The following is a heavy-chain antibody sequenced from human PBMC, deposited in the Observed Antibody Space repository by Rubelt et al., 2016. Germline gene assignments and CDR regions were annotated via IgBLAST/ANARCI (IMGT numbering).Heavy chain of an antibody. CDR1: GFTFRSYG. D-gene: IGHD6-19*01. V-gene: IGHV3-23*04. J-gene: IGHJ4*02. CDR2: ISGGGEST. Sequence: EVQLVESGGGLVQPGGSLRLSCAASGFTFRSYGMSWVRQAPGKGLEWVSLISGGGESTHYADAVKGRFNITRDNSRNTVFMQMNNSGAEDTAVYYCAKDDPPWDRGPVAVTFGSWGQGTLVTVAS. CDR3: AKDDPPWDRGPVAVTFGS.